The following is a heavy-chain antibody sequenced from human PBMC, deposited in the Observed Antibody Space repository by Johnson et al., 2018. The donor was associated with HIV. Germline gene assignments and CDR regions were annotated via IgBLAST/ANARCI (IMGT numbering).Heavy chain of an antibody. CDR1: GFTFDDYA. V-gene: IGHV3-9*01. D-gene: IGHD6-6*01. Sequence: VESGGGLVQPGRSLRLSCAASGFTFDDYAMHWVRQAPGKGLGWVSGISWNSGSIGYADSVKGRFTISRNNAKNSLYLQMNSLRAEDTALYYCANGGIAARPGAFDIWGQGTMVTVSS. CDR2: ISWNSGSI. CDR3: ANGGIAARPGAFDI. J-gene: IGHJ3*02.